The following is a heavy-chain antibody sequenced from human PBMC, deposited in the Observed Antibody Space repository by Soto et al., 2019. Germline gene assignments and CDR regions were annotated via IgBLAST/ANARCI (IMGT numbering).Heavy chain of an antibody. CDR1: GYTFTNND. J-gene: IGHJ5*01. V-gene: IGHV1-8*01. D-gene: IGHD5-18*01. Sequence: QVQLVQSGAELKKPGASVRVSCKASGYTFTNNDVAWVRQATGQGLEWMGWMNPGSGDTGHAQKFQGRVTMTRDISIATAYMELSSLRSEDTAIYYCARMASFGSLNWFDPWGQGTLVTVSS. CDR2: MNPGSGDT. CDR3: ARMASFGSLNWFDP.